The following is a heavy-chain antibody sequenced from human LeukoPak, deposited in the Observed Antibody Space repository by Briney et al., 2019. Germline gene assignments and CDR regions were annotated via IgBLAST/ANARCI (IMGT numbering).Heavy chain of an antibody. D-gene: IGHD3-10*01. CDR1: GGSFSGYY. Sequence: PSETLSLTCAVYGGSFSGYYWSWIRQPPGKGLEWIGEINHSGSTNYSPSLKSRVTISVDTSKNQFSLKLNSVTAADTAVYYCARGKNYSASGNYYNIFDYWGQGTLVTVSS. V-gene: IGHV4-34*01. CDR3: ARGKNYSASGNYYNIFDY. J-gene: IGHJ4*02. CDR2: INHSGST.